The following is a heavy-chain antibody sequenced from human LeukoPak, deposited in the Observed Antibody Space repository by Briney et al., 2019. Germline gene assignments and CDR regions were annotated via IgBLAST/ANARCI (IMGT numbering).Heavy chain of an antibody. CDR3: AREVVVAATYPYYYYMDV. CDR2: ISYDGSNK. D-gene: IGHD2-15*01. V-gene: IGHV3-30*04. J-gene: IGHJ6*03. CDR1: GFTFSSYA. Sequence: SGGSLTLSCAASGFTFSSYAMHWVRQAPGKGLEWVAVISYDGSNKYYADSVKGRFTISRDNSKNTLYLQMNSLRAEDTAVYYCAREVVVAATYPYYYYMDVWGKGTTVTVSS.